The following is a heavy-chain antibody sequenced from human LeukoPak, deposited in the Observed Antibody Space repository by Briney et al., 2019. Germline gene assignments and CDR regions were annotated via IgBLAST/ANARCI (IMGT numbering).Heavy chain of an antibody. V-gene: IGHV4-4*02. Sequence: PSETLSLTCAVSGGSISSSNWWSWVRQPPGKGLEWIGEIYHSGSTNYNPSFKSRVTISVDKSKNQFSLKLSSVTAADTAVYYCARDPAVSVVHVDAFDIWGQGTMVTVSS. D-gene: IGHD2-15*01. CDR1: GGSISSSNW. CDR3: ARDPAVSVVHVDAFDI. J-gene: IGHJ3*02. CDR2: IYHSGST.